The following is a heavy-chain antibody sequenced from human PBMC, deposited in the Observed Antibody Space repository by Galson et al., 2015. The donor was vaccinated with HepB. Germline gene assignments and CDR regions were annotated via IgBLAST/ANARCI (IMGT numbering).Heavy chain of an antibody. V-gene: IGHV3-21*01. CDR2: ISSSSSYI. CDR3: ARGGSGSYLFDY. D-gene: IGHD1-26*01. J-gene: IGHJ4*02. CDR1: GFTFSSYS. Sequence: SLRLSCAASGFTFSSYSMNWVRQAPGKGLEWVSSISSSSSYIYYADSVKGRFTISRDSAKNSLYLQMNSLRAEDTAVYYCARGGSGSYLFDYWGQGTLVTVSS.